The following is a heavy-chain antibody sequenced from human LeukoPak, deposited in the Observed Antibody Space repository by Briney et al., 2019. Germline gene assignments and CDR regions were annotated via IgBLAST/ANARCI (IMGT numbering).Heavy chain of an antibody. Sequence: GGSLRLSCAASGLTFSSYWMSWVRQAPGKGLEWVANIKQDGNKKYYVDSVKGRFTISRDNAKNSLYLQMNSLRAEDTAVYYCAELGITMIGGVWGKGTTVTISS. CDR2: IKQDGNKK. CDR1: GLTFSSYW. J-gene: IGHJ6*04. CDR3: AELGITMIGGV. D-gene: IGHD3-10*02. V-gene: IGHV3-7*01.